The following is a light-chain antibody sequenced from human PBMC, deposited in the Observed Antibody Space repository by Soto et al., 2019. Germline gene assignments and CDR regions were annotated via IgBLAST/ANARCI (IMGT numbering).Light chain of an antibody. CDR3: QQYNDYPWT. CDR2: DAS. V-gene: IGKV1-5*01. CDR1: QSISSW. J-gene: IGKJ1*01. Sequence: DSQMTQSPSTLSASVGDRVTITCRASQSISSWLAWYQQKPGKAPKLLIYDASSLESGVPSRFSGSGSGTEFTLTISSLQPDDFATYDCQQYNDYPWTFGQGTTVEIK.